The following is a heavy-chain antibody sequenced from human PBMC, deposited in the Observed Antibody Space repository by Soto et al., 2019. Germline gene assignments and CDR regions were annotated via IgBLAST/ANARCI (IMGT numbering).Heavy chain of an antibody. V-gene: IGHV4-39*01. Sequence: SETLSLTCTVSGGSISGSSYYWGWIRQPPGKGLEWIGSIYYSGSTYYNPSLRSRVTISVDTPKNQFSLKLSSVTAADTAVYYCARNRIRVWFGELSYFDPWGQGTLVTVSS. D-gene: IGHD3-10*01. CDR2: IYYSGST. CDR1: GGSISGSSYY. CDR3: ARNRIRVWFGELSYFDP. J-gene: IGHJ5*02.